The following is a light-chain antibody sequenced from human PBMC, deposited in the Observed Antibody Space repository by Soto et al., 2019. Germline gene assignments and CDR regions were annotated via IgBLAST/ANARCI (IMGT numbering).Light chain of an antibody. J-gene: IGKJ1*01. CDR3: QQYNTYLS. Sequence: DIQMTQSPSTLSASVGNRVTISCRASQSISRWLAWYQQKPAKAPTLLIYHASSLESGVASMFSGSGSGTEFPLTISSLHPDDVANYYCQQYNTYLSFGQGTKVEIK. CDR1: QSISRW. V-gene: IGKV1-5*01. CDR2: HAS.